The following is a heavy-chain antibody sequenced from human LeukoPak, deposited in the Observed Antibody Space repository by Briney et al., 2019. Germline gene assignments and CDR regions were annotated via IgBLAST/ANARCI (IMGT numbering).Heavy chain of an antibody. CDR3: AREAPGGSGSYYADY. CDR2: IYYSGST. V-gene: IGHV4-59*01. J-gene: IGHJ4*02. Sequence: SETLSLTCTVSGGSISSYYWSWIRQPPGKGLEWIGYIYYSGSTNYNPSLKSRVTISVDTSKNQFSLKLSSVTAADTAVYYCAREAPGGSGSYYADYWGQGTLVTVSS. D-gene: IGHD3-10*01. CDR1: GGSISSYY.